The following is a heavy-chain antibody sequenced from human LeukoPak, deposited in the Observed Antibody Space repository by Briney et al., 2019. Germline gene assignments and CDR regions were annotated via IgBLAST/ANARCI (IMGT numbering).Heavy chain of an antibody. CDR2: ISAYNGNT. J-gene: IGHJ4*02. CDR3: ARGGSSWYQYINRALGY. V-gene: IGHV1-18*01. CDR1: GYTFTSYG. Sequence: GASVKVSCKASGYTFTSYGISWARQAPGQGLEWMGWISAYNGNTNYAQKLQGRVTMTTDTSTSTAYMELRSLRSDDTAVYYCARGGSSWYQYINRALGYWGQGTLVTVSS. D-gene: IGHD6-13*01.